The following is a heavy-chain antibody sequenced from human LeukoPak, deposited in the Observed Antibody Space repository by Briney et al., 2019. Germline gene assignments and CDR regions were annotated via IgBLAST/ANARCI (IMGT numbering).Heavy chain of an antibody. Sequence: GGSLRLSCAASGFTFSDYYMSWIRQAPGKGLEWVSYISSSSSYTNYADSVKGRFTISRDNAKNSLNLQMNSLRAEDTAVYYCARDTMRDYGDYTGIDYWGQGTLVTVSS. CDR3: ARDTMRDYGDYTGIDY. J-gene: IGHJ4*02. V-gene: IGHV3-11*06. CDR2: ISSSSSYT. D-gene: IGHD4-17*01. CDR1: GFTFSDYY.